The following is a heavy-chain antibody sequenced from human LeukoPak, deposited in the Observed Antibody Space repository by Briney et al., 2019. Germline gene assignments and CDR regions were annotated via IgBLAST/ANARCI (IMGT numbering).Heavy chain of an antibody. J-gene: IGHJ5*02. CDR1: GGTFSSYA. CDR2: IIPIFGTA. Sequence: ASVKVSCKASGGTFSSYAISWVRQAPGQGLEWMGGIIPIFGTANYAQKFQGRVTITADKSTSTAYMELSSLRSEDTAVYYCARGSFYGSGSYSWFDPWGQGTLVTVSS. CDR3: ARGSFYGSGSYSWFDP. D-gene: IGHD3-10*01. V-gene: IGHV1-69*06.